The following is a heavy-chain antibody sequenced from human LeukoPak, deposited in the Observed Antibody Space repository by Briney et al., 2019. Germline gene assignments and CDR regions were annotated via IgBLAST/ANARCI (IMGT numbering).Heavy chain of an antibody. CDR2: IKSKSDGGTT. V-gene: IGHV3-15*05. Sequence: GGSLRLSCSVSGFTLTNVWMSWVRQAPGKGLEWVGRIKSKSDGGTTDYAASVKGRFDISRDESRNTLFLQMNSLKIEGTAIYYCSSGGHYFDPWGQGTLVTVSS. J-gene: IGHJ5*02. CDR3: SSGGHYFDP. D-gene: IGHD1-26*01. CDR1: GFTLTNVW.